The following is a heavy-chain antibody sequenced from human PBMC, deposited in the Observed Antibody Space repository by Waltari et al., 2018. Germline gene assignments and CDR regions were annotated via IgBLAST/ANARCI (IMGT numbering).Heavy chain of an antibody. V-gene: IGHV3-11*06. Sequence: QVQLVESGGGLVKPGGSLRLSCAASGFTFSDYYMSWIRQAPGKGLECVSYSSSSSSYTNYADSVKGRFTISRDNAKNSLYLQMNSLRAEDTAVYYCARGRLIAADYFDYWGQGTLVTVSS. D-gene: IGHD6-6*01. J-gene: IGHJ4*02. CDR1: GFTFSDYY. CDR2: SSSSSSYT. CDR3: ARGRLIAADYFDY.